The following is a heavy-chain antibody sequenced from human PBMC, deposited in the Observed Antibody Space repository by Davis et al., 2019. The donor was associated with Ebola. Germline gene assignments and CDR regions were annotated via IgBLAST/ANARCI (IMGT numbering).Heavy chain of an antibody. D-gene: IGHD2/OR15-2a*01. CDR1: GFTFSSYG. Sequence: GESLKISCAASGFTFSSYGMHWVRQAPGKGLEWVSSISSSSSYIYYADSVKGRFTISRDNAKNSLYLQMNSLRAEDTAVYYCARVFLPILGPGYYYYGMDVWGQGTTVTVSS. CDR2: ISSSSSYI. J-gene: IGHJ6*02. V-gene: IGHV3-21*01. CDR3: ARVFLPILGPGYYYYGMDV.